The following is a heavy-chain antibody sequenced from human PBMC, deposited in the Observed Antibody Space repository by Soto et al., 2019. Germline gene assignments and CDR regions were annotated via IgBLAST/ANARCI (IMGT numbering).Heavy chain of an antibody. CDR3: ARGIYDYVWGSYRSYYFDY. CDR2: INPSGGST. D-gene: IGHD3-16*02. V-gene: IGHV1-46*01. Sequence: QVQLVQSGAEVKKPGASVKVSCKASGYPFTSYFMHWVRQAPGQGLEWMGIINPSGGSTSYAQKFQGRVTMTRDTSTSTVYMELSSLRSEDTAVYYCARGIYDYVWGSYRSYYFDYWGQGTLVTVSS. CDR1: GYPFTSYF. J-gene: IGHJ4*02.